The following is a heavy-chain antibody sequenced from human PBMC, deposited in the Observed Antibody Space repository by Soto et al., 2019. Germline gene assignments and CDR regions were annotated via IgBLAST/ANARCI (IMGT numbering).Heavy chain of an antibody. D-gene: IGHD1-26*01. CDR3: AKDPGRSTSQGSYYESNY. CDR2: ISGSGGST. V-gene: IGHV3-23*01. J-gene: IGHJ4*02. Sequence: EVQLLESGGGLVQPGGSLRLSCAASGFTFSSYAMSWVRQAPGKGLEWVSAISGSGGSTYYADSVKGRFTISRDNSKNTLYLQMNSLRAEDTAVYYCAKDPGRSTSQGSYYESNYWGQGTLVTVSS. CDR1: GFTFSSYA.